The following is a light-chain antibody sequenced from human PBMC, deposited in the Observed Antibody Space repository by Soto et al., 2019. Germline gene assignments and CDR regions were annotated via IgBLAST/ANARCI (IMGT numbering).Light chain of an antibody. Sequence: QTVVTQPPSASETPGQRVTISCSGSNSNIAWYQQLPGTSPKLLIYRDNQRPSGVPDRFSGSKSGTSASLAISGLRSEDEADYYCAAWDDSLSGPYVFGTGTKLTVL. V-gene: IGLV1-47*01. J-gene: IGLJ1*01. CDR1: NSNIA. CDR2: RDN. CDR3: AAWDDSLSGPYV.